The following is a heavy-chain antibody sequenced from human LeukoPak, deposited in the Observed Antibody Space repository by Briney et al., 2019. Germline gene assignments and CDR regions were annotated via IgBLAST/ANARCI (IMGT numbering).Heavy chain of an antibody. CDR3: AKGSSGWERDFDY. J-gene: IGHJ4*02. D-gene: IGHD6-19*01. CDR2: ISSSGSTI. CDR1: GFTFSDYY. V-gene: IGHV3-11*01. Sequence: GGSLRLSCAASGFTFSDYYMSWIRQAPGKGLEWVSYISSSGSTIYYADSVKGRFTISRDNAKNSLYLQMNSLRAEDTALYYCAKGSSGWERDFDYWGQGTLVTVSS.